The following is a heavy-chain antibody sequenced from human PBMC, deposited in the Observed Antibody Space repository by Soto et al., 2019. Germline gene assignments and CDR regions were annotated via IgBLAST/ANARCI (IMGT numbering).Heavy chain of an antibody. J-gene: IGHJ5*02. CDR3: AKTLAGTYWFDP. Sequence: ETLSLTCTVSGDSVSSGSYYWSWIRQPPGKGLEWVSVLFSDDTTYFADSVKGRFTVSRDNSKNTLYLQMNSLRAEDTAVYYCAKTLAGTYWFDPWGQGTLVTVSS. CDR2: LFSDDTT. V-gene: IGHV3-53*01. D-gene: IGHD6-19*01. CDR1: GDSVSSGSYY.